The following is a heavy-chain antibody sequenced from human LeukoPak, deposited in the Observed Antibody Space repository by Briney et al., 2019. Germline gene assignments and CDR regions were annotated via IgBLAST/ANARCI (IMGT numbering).Heavy chain of an antibody. CDR2: IKSKTDGGTT. V-gene: IGHV3-15*01. D-gene: IGHD1-26*01. CDR1: GFTFSNAW. J-gene: IGHJ4*02. CDR3: TTGSVESGSFGY. Sequence: PGGSLRLSCAASGFTFSNAWMSWVRQAPGKGLEWVGRIKSKTDGGTTDYAAPVEGRFTISRDDSKNTLYLQMDSLKIEDTAVYYCTTGSVESGSFGYWGQGTLVTVSS.